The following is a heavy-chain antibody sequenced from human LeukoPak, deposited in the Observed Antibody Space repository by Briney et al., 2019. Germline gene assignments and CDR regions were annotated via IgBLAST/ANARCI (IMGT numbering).Heavy chain of an antibody. V-gene: IGHV3-21*06. CDR2: ISTDNSYR. CDR3: ARDVSLDF. CDR1: GFSFSTSN. J-gene: IGHJ4*02. Sequence: GGSLRLSCAASGFSFSTSNMNWIRQAPGKGLEWVSSISTDNSYRHYADSVKGRFTISRDNPKNSLYLQMNTLRAEDTAVYYCARDVSLDFWGQGTLVTVSS.